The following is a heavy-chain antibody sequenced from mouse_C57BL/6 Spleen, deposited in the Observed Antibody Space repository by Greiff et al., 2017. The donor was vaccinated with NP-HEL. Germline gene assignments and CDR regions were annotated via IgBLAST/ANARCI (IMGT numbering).Heavy chain of an antibody. CDR3: ARDSDGYYGAMDY. D-gene: IGHD2-3*01. CDR2: ISDGGSYT. CDR1: GFTFSSYA. V-gene: IGHV5-4*01. J-gene: IGHJ4*01. Sequence: EVKLMESGGGLVKPGGSLKLSCAASGFTFSSYAMSWVRQTPEKRLEWVATISDGGSYTYYPDNVKGRFTISRDNAKNNLYLQMSHLKSEDTAMYYCARDSDGYYGAMDYWGQGTSVTVSS.